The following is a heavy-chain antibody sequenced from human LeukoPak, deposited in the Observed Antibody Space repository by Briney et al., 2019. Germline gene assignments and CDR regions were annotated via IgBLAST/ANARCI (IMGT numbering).Heavy chain of an antibody. Sequence: GGSLRLSCAASGFTFNTYGMHWVRQAPGKGLEWVSVIYSGGSTYYADSVKGRFTISRDNSKNTLYLQMNSLRAEDTAVYYCARESSSPDYYYGMDVWGQGTTVTVSS. D-gene: IGHD6-6*01. CDR1: GFTFNTYG. J-gene: IGHJ6*02. CDR2: IYSGGST. V-gene: IGHV3-66*01. CDR3: ARESSSPDYYYGMDV.